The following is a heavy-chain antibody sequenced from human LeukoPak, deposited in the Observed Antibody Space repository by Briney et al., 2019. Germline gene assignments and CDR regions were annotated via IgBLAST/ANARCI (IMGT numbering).Heavy chain of an antibody. CDR3: ARGSRDYGDYAAFDI. D-gene: IGHD4-17*01. J-gene: IGHJ3*02. CDR1: GGSITSYY. CDR2: IYYSGST. Sequence: KPSETLSLTCTVSGGSITSYYWSWIRQPPGKGLEWIGYIYYSGSTNYNPSLKSRVTISVDTSKNQFSLKLSSVTAADTAVYYCARGSRDYGDYAAFDIWGQGTMVTVSS. V-gene: IGHV4-59*01.